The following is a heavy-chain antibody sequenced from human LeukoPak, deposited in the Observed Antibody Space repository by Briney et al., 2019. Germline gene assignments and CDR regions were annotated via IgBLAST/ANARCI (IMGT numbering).Heavy chain of an antibody. V-gene: IGHV4-61*02. D-gene: IGHD5-12*01. CDR1: GGSISSGSYY. CDR3: ARSGGWLRYYYYGMGV. Sequence: SQTLSLTCTVPGGSISSGSYYWSWIRQPAGKGLEWIGRIYTSGSTNYNPSLKSRVTISVDTSKNQFSLKLSSVTAAGTAVYYCARSGGWLRYYYYGMGVWGQGTTVTVSS. CDR2: IYTSGST. J-gene: IGHJ6*02.